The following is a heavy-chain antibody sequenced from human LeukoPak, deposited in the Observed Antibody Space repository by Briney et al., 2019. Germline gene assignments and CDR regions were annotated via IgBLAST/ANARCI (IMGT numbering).Heavy chain of an antibody. CDR2: IKQDGSEK. D-gene: IGHD3-10*01. J-gene: IGHJ4*02. CDR1: GFTFSSYW. V-gene: IGHV3-7*04. CDR3: ARGKESDY. Sequence: PGGSLRLSCVTSGFTFSSYWMSWVRQAPGKGLEWLANIKQDGSEKYYVDSVKGRFTISRDNAKNSLYLQMSSLRAEDTAVYYCARGKESDYWGQGTLVTVSS.